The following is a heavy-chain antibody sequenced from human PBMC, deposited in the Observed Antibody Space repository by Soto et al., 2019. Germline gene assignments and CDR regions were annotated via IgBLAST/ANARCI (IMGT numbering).Heavy chain of an antibody. J-gene: IGHJ4*02. CDR3: AKLPVGCSGGGCYSSSAC. CDR2: ISGSGSKA. Sequence: EVQLLESGGGLVQPGGSLRLSCAASGCTFSSYAMSWVRQAPGTGLEWVSAISGSGSKAYYADSVKGRFTISRYNSNNTLYLRMDQLRPEDTAVYYCAKLPVGCSGGGCYSSSACWGQGTLVTVSS. CDR1: GCTFSSYA. V-gene: IGHV3-23*01. D-gene: IGHD2-15*01.